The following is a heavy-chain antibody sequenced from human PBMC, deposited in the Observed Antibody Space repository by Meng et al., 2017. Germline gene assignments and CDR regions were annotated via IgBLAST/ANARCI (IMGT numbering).Heavy chain of an antibody. CDR1: GYTFPDYW. Sequence: QVQRVQSGAEVKNPGASGKVSCKASGYTFPDYWLNWVRRAPGQGLEWMGRINPKSGDTHYAQRFQGRVTMTGDTSISTAYMELSGLRSDDTAMYYCARDEDISAAGKLFGDYWGQGTLVTVSS. J-gene: IGHJ4*02. CDR3: ARDEDISAAGKLFGDY. CDR2: INPKSGDT. V-gene: IGHV1-2*06. D-gene: IGHD6-13*01.